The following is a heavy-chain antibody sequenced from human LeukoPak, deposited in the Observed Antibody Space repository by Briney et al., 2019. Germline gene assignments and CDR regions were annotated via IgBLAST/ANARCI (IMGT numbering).Heavy chain of an antibody. V-gene: IGHV3-30*18. CDR1: GFTFSSYA. CDR2: ISYDGSSK. J-gene: IGHJ4*02. Sequence: PGRSLRLSCAASGFTFSSYAMHWVRQAPGKGLEWVAVISYDGSSKSYSDSVKGRFTISRDNSKNTLYLQMNSLRAEDTAVYYCAKGYSGSYFFGYWGRGTLVTVSS. D-gene: IGHD1-26*01. CDR3: AKGYSGSYFFGY.